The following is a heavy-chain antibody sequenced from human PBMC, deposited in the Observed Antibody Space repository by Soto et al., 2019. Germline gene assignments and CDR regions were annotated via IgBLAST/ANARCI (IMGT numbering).Heavy chain of an antibody. CDR3: ARAPRGDDILTGYYPYYYYGMDV. J-gene: IGHJ6*02. D-gene: IGHD3-9*01. CDR1: GFTFSTYS. V-gene: IGHV3-21*01. CDR2: ISSSGSYI. Sequence: EVQLVESGGGLVQPGGSLRLSCAASGFTFSTYSMNWVRQAPGKGLEWVSSISSSGSYIYYADSVRGRFTISRDNAKNSLFLQMDSLRAEDTAVFYCARAPRGDDILTGYYPYYYYGMDVWGQGTTVTVSS.